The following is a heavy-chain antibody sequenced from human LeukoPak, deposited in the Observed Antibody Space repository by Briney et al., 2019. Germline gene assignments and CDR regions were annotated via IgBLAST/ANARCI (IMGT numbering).Heavy chain of an antibody. V-gene: IGHV1-69*13. CDR3: ARDALDTAMVAYYYYGMDV. CDR2: IIPIFGTA. D-gene: IGHD5-18*01. J-gene: IGHJ6*02. CDR1: GGTFSSYA. Sequence: SVKVSCKASGGTFSSYAISWLRQAPGQGLEWMGGIIPIFGTANYAQKFQGRVTITADESTSTAYMELSSLRSEDTAVYYCARDALDTAMVAYYYYGMDVWGQGTTVTVSS.